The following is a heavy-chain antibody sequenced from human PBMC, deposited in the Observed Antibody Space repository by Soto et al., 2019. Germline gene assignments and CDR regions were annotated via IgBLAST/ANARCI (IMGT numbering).Heavy chain of an antibody. CDR3: ARDSLTGNYFDP. CDR1: GGSISSGGYS. Sequence: SETLFLTCAVSGGSISSGGYSWSWIRQPPGKGLEWIGYIYHSGYTSYNPSLKNRVTISVDKSKNQFSLTLSFVTAADTAVYYCARDSLTGNYFDPWGQGTLVTVSS. CDR2: IYHSGYT. V-gene: IGHV4-30-2*01. J-gene: IGHJ5*02. D-gene: IGHD1-7*01.